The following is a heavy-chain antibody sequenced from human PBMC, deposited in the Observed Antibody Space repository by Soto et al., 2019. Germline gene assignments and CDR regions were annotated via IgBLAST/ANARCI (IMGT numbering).Heavy chain of an antibody. V-gene: IGHV4-4*02. J-gene: IGHJ6*03. Sequence: SETLSLTCAVSSGSISSSNWWSWVRQPPGKGLEWIGEIYHSGSTNYNPSLKSRVTISVDKSKNQFSLKLSSVTAADTAVYYCARVLSGGPQSGFLNYYYYYMDVWGKGTTVTVSS. CDR2: IYHSGST. CDR1: SGSISSSNW. D-gene: IGHD3-3*01. CDR3: ARVLSGGPQSGFLNYYYYYMDV.